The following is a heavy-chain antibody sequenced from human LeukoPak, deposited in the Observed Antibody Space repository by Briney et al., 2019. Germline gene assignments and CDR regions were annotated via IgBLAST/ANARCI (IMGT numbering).Heavy chain of an antibody. CDR1: GFTFDDYA. D-gene: IGHD3-3*01. CDR2: ISWNGGTI. Sequence: GKSLRLSCAASGFTFDDYAMHWVRQAPGKGLEWVSSISWNGGTIGYADSVKGRFTISRDNAKNSLYLQMNSLRAEDTAVYYCARSIYDFWSGAPSYYFDYWGQGTLVTVSS. CDR3: ARSIYDFWSGAPSYYFDY. V-gene: IGHV3-9*01. J-gene: IGHJ4*02.